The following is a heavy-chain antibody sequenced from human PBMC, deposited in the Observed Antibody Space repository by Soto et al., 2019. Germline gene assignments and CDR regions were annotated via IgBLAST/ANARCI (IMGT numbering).Heavy chain of an antibody. V-gene: IGHV3-30*18. Sequence: PGGSLRLSCAASGFAFSSYGMHWVRQAPGKGLEWVAVISYDGSNKYYADSVKGRFTISRDNSKNTLYLQMNSLRAEDTAVYYCAKDRGWYDFWSSPYPYGMDVWGQGTTVTAP. J-gene: IGHJ6*02. CDR3: AKDRGWYDFWSSPYPYGMDV. CDR1: GFAFSSYG. CDR2: ISYDGSNK. D-gene: IGHD3-3*01.